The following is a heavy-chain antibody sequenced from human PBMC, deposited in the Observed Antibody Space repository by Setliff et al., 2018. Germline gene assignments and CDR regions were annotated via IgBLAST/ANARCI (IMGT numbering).Heavy chain of an antibody. D-gene: IGHD1-26*01. J-gene: IGHJ6*03. CDR1: GFSFTSFG. V-gene: IGHV1-18*01. CDR3: ATDVNQWDPTYMDV. Sequence: ASVKVSCKTSGFSFTSFGFSWVRQAPGQGLEWMGSISGYTGETNYAQKFQARVTMTADTSTRTAYLELRALTSDDTAVYYCATDVNQWDPTYMDVWGEGTTVTVSS. CDR2: ISGYTGET.